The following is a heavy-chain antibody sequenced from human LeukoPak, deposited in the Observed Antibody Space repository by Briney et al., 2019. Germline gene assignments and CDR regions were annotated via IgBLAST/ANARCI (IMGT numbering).Heavy chain of an antibody. D-gene: IGHD5-18*01. J-gene: IGHJ4*02. V-gene: IGHV3-49*04. CDR2: IRTKAYGGTT. CDR1: GFTFGDYA. Sequence: GGSLRLSCTASGFTFGDYAMSWVRQAPGKGLEWIGFIRTKAYGGTTKYAASVKDRFTISRDDSKNIAYLRMNSLKTEDTAVYYCTRDLFEDTAMVHRDYWGQGTLVTVSS. CDR3: TRDLFEDTAMVHRDY.